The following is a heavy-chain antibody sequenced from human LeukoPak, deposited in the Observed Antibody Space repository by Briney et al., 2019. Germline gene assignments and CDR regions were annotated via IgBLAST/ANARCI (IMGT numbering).Heavy chain of an antibody. CDR3: ARDSPSYCNGNTCLDS. CDR2: ISYDGTRT. Sequence: PGGSLRLSCTASGFTFSTFAMDWVRQAPGKGLEWVAAISYDGTRTFYAESMKGRFTISRDNSKNTLFLQMNSLSPEDTAMYHCARDSPSYCNGNTCLDSWGQGTLVTVSS. CDR1: GFTFSTFA. J-gene: IGHJ5*01. V-gene: IGHV3-30*04. D-gene: IGHD2/OR15-2a*01.